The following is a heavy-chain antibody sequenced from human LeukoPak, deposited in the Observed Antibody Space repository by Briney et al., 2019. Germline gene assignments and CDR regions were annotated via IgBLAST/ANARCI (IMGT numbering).Heavy chain of an antibody. V-gene: IGHV1-69*01. CDR3: ARDSDPITMVRGVIHAFDI. Sequence: ASVKVSCKASGGTFSSYATSWVRQAPGQGLEWMGGIIPIFGTANYAQKFQGRVTITADESTSTAYMELSSLRSEDTAVYYCARDSDPITMVRGVIHAFDIWGQGTMVTVSS. CDR1: GGTFSSYA. D-gene: IGHD3-10*01. J-gene: IGHJ3*02. CDR2: IIPIFGTA.